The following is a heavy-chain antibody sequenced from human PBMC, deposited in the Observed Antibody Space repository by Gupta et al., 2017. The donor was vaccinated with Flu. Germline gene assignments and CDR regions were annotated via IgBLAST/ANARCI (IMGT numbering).Heavy chain of an antibody. CDR2: INPNSGGT. J-gene: IGHJ4*02. V-gene: IGHV1-2*06. D-gene: IGHD2-2*01. CDR3: ARVGVGYCSSTGCSRTAFDY. Sequence: LEWMGRINPNSGGTIYAKKFQGRVTMTRDTSISTAYMELGRLRSEDTAVYYGARVGVGYCSSTGCSRTAFDYWGQGTLVTVSS.